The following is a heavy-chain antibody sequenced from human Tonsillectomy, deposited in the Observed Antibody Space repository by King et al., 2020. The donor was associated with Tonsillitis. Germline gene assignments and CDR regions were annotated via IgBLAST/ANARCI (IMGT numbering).Heavy chain of an antibody. V-gene: IGHV5-51*01. CDR1: GYSFTINW. CDR2: IYLGDSDT. CDR3: ARQITGTFDAFDI. Sequence: QLVRSGAEVKKAGESLKISCKGSGYSFTINWIAWVRQMPGKGLEWMGIIYLGDSDTRYSPSFQVQVTISVDKSISTAYLQWSSLKASDTAMYYCARQITGTFDAFDIWGQGTRVTVSS. J-gene: IGHJ3*02. D-gene: IGHD1-20*01.